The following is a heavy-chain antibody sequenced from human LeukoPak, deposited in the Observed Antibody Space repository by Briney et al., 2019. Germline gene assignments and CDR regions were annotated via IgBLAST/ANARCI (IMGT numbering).Heavy chain of an antibody. CDR1: GGTFSSYA. CDR2: IIPIFGTA. CDR3: ASFNARGGDCYSSPDYFDY. Sequence: SVKVSCKASGGTFSSYAISWVRQAPGQGLEWMGGIIPIFGTANYAQKFQGRVTINADESTSTAYMELSSLRSEDTAVYYCASFNARGGDCYSSPDYFDYWGQGTLVTVSS. V-gene: IGHV1-69*01. D-gene: IGHD2-21*01. J-gene: IGHJ4*02.